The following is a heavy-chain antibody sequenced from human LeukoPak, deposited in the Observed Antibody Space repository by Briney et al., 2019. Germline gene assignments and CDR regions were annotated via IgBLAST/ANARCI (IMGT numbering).Heavy chain of an antibody. CDR1: GGSISSYY. D-gene: IGHD5-18*01. Sequence: KASETLSLTCTVSGGSISSYYWSWIRQPPGKGLEWIGYIYYSGSTNYNPSLKSRVTISVDTSKNQFSLKLSSVTAADTAVYYCARLYGGYSYGYVDYWGQGTLVTVSS. V-gene: IGHV4-59*08. CDR3: ARLYGGYSYGYVDY. J-gene: IGHJ4*02. CDR2: IYYSGST.